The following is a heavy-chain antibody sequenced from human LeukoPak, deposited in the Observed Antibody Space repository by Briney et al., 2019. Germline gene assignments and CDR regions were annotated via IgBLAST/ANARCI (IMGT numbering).Heavy chain of an antibody. CDR3: AKDLSSYSDFWSGYYPVDFPNWFDP. J-gene: IGHJ5*02. CDR1: GFTFSSYA. V-gene: IGHV3-23*01. CDR2: ISGSSRST. D-gene: IGHD3-3*01. Sequence: GGPLRLSCAASGFTFSSYAMSWPRQAPGKALEGVSAISGSSRSTYYADYVKGGFALSTANSKSTLSLQMNSLRAEDTAVYYCAKDLSSYSDFWSGYYPVDFPNWFDPWGQGTLVTVSS.